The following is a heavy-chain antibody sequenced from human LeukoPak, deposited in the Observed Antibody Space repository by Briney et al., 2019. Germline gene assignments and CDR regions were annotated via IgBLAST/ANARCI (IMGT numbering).Heavy chain of an antibody. Sequence: SETLSLTCAVSGGSISSGNWWSWVRQPPGKGLEWIGEIHHSGSTNYNPSLKSRVTISVDNSKNQFSLKVRSVTAADTAVYYCWHSGYELGFDYWGQGTRVTVSS. CDR2: IHHSGST. CDR1: GGSISSGNW. J-gene: IGHJ4*02. CDR3: WHSGYELGFDY. V-gene: IGHV4-4*02. D-gene: IGHD5-12*01.